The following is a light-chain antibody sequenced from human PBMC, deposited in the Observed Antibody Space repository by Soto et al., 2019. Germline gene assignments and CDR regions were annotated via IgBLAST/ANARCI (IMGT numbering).Light chain of an antibody. CDR1: QTVSSIH. V-gene: IGKV3-20*01. J-gene: IGKJ1*01. CDR2: GAS. Sequence: EIVLTQSPFTLSFSPFEISSLSCSGSQTVSSIHLAWYQQKAGQAPRLLIYGASTRATGIPDRFSGSGFGADFTLTISRLEPEDFAVYYSQQYGNSLWTFGQGTKVDIK. CDR3: QQYGNSLWT.